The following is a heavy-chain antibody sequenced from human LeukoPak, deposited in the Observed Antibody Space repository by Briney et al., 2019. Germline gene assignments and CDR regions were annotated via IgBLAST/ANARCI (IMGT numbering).Heavy chain of an antibody. CDR2: ISYDGSNK. CDR3: ARDKSWPRYHYDSSGYDY. V-gene: IGHV3-30-3*01. Sequence: GRSLRLSCAASGFTFSSYAMHWVRQAPGKGLEWVAVISYDGSNKYYADSVKGRFTISRDNSKNTLYLQMNSLRAEDTAVYYCARDKSWPRYHYDSSGYDYWGQGTLVTVSS. D-gene: IGHD3-22*01. CDR1: GFTFSSYA. J-gene: IGHJ4*02.